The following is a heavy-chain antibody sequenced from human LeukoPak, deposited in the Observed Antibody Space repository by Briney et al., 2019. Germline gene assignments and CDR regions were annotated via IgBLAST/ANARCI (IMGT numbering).Heavy chain of an antibody. J-gene: IGHJ4*02. CDR2: IKQDGSEK. CDR1: GFTFSSYW. CDR3: ARATLWFGESSFDY. D-gene: IGHD3-10*01. V-gene: IGHV3-7*04. Sequence: PGGSLRLSCAASGFTFSSYWMSWVRQALGKGLEWVANIKQDGSEKYYVDSVKGRFTISRDNAKNSLYPQMNSLRAEDTAVYYCARATLWFGESSFDYWGQGTLVTVSS.